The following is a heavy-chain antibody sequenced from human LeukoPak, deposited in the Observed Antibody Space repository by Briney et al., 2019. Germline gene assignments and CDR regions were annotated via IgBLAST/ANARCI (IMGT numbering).Heavy chain of an antibody. V-gene: IGHV3-7*01. CDR2: IKQDGSEK. CDR1: GFTFSSYW. CDR3: ARLEVTVVATIDY. Sequence: PGGSLRLSCAASGFTFSSYWMTWVRHVPGKGLEWVARIKQDGSEKYYVDSVKGRFTISRDNTRNSLYLQMNSLRAEDTAVYYCARLEVTVVATIDYWGQGTLVTVSS. D-gene: IGHD5-12*01. J-gene: IGHJ4*02.